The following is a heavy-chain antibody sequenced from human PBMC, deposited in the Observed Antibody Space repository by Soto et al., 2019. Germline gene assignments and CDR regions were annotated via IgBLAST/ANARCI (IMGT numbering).Heavy chain of an antibody. V-gene: IGHV3-23*01. Sequence: GGSLRLSCAASGFTFSSYAMSWVRQAPGKGLEWVSAISGSGGSTYYADSVKGRFTISRDNSKNTLYLQMNSLRAEDTAVYYCAKGAVWGSYRPSHFDYWGQGTLVTVSS. J-gene: IGHJ4*02. CDR1: GFTFSSYA. D-gene: IGHD3-16*02. CDR3: AKGAVWGSYRPSHFDY. CDR2: ISGSGGST.